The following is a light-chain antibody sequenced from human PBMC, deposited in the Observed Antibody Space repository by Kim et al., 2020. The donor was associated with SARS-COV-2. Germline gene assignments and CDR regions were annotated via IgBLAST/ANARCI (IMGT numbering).Light chain of an antibody. J-gene: IGKJ1*01. V-gene: IGKV3-20*01. CDR3: QQYSNSPRT. CDR2: DAS. CDR1: QSISSNY. Sequence: LSPGERATLSCRASQSISSNYLAWYQQKPGQAPRLLIYDASSRATGIPDRISGRGSGTDFTLTINRLEPEDIAMYYCQQYSNSPRTFGQGTKVDIK.